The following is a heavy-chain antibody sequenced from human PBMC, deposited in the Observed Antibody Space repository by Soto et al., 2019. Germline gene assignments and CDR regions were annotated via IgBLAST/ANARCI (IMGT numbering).Heavy chain of an antibody. D-gene: IGHD2-15*01. CDR3: ARRGGWVAAKLGPDHDAFDI. J-gene: IGHJ3*02. CDR2: IYPGDSDT. V-gene: IGHV5-51*01. Sequence: PGESLKISCKGSGYSFTSHWIGWVRQMPGKGLEWMGIIYPGDSDTRYSPSFQGQVTISADKSISTAYLQWSSLKASDTAMYYCARRGGWVAAKLGPDHDAFDIWGQGTMVTVSS. CDR1: GYSFTSHW.